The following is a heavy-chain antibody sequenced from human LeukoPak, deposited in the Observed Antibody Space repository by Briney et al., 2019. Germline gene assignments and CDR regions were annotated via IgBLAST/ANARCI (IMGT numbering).Heavy chain of an antibody. J-gene: IGHJ4*02. V-gene: IGHV3-15*01. D-gene: IGHD2-15*01. CDR2: IRSKTAGGTT. CDR3: AGDLYWVFD. Sequence: PGGSLRLSCAASGFSFTDAWMTWVRQAPGKGLEWVGRIRSKTAGGTTDLAAPVKGRFSISRDDSKNTLYLQMNSLKTEDTAVYYCAGDLYWVFDWGQRTLVTVSS. CDR1: GFSFTDAW.